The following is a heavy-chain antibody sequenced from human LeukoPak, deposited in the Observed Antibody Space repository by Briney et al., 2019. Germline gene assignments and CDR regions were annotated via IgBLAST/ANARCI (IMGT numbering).Heavy chain of an antibody. CDR2: IKEDGSEK. V-gene: IGHV3-7*03. J-gene: IGHJ4*02. Sequence: GGSLPLSCLASGFTFSTYWMNWVRQAAGKGLEWVATIKEDGSEKFYVDSVKGRFTISRDNAKNSLYLQMNSRRPDDTAVDYCARELSMRTTVLDYWGQGTLVTVSS. D-gene: IGHD4-11*01. CDR3: ARELSMRTTVLDY. CDR1: GFTFSTYW.